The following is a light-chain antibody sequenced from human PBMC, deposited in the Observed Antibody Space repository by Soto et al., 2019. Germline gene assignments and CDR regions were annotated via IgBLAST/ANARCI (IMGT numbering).Light chain of an antibody. V-gene: IGLV1-40*01. CDR2: GNS. J-gene: IGLJ2*01. CDR3: QSYDSSLSGYVV. Sequence: QSVLTQPPSVSGAPGQRVAISCTGSRSNIGAGYDVHWYQQLPGTAPKLLIYGNSNRPSGVPDRFSGSKSGTSASVAITGLQAEDEADYYCQSYDSSLSGYVVFGGGTKVTVL. CDR1: RSNIGAGYD.